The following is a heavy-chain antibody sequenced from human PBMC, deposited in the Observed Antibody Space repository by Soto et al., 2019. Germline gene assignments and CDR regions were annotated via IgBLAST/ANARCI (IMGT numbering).Heavy chain of an antibody. D-gene: IGHD6-13*01. Sequence: GGSLRLSCAASGFTFSSYSMNWVRQAPGKGLEWVSSISSSSSYIYYADSVKGRFTISRDNAKNSLYLQMISLRAEDPAVYYCARTVYSSSWFDYWGQGTLVTVSS. CDR3: ARTVYSSSWFDY. CDR2: ISSSSSYI. V-gene: IGHV3-21*01. J-gene: IGHJ4*02. CDR1: GFTFSSYS.